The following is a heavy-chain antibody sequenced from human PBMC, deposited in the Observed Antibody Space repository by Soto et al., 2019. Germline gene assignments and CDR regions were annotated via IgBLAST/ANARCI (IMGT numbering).Heavy chain of an antibody. CDR3: ARIEDYGDYYYYMDV. J-gene: IGHJ6*03. CDR1: GGTISSFY. Sequence: SEILSLTCTVSGGTISSFYWSWIRQPPGKGLEWIGYIYYSGSTNYNPSLKSRVTISVDTSKNQFSLKLSPVTAADTAVYYCARIEDYGDYYYYMDVWGKGTTVTVSS. V-gene: IGHV4-59*01. CDR2: IYYSGST. D-gene: IGHD4-17*01.